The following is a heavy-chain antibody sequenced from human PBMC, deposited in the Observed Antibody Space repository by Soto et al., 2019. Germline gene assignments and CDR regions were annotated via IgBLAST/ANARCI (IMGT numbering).Heavy chain of an antibody. J-gene: IGHJ4*02. CDR2: IRKDGGSM. CDR1: GFTFSSSP. CDR3: VRDRYTMSNCWSASSTD. Sequence: EVQLVQSGGGLVQPGGSLRLSCAASGFTFSSSPMSWVRHAPGKGLEWISAIRKDGGSMYSIEVEKGLFTNSRDNSKNTESMRMKNLRTEDSGIYNCVRDRYTMSNCWSASSTDWGQGALVVVSS. V-gene: IGHV3-23*04. D-gene: IGHD3-16*02.